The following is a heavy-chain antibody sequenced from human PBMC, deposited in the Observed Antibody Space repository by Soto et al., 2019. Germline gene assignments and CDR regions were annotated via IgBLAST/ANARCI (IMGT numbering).Heavy chain of an antibody. CDR3: ASWYYYDSSGFLDAFDI. J-gene: IGHJ3*02. CDR1: GGSFSGYY. V-gene: IGHV4-34*01. CDR2: INHSGST. D-gene: IGHD3-22*01. Sequence: SETLSLTCAVYGGSFSGYYWSWIRQPPGKGLEWIGEINHSGSTNYNPSLKSRVTISVDTSKNQFSLKLSSVTAADTAVYYCASWYYYDSSGFLDAFDIWGQGTMVTVSS.